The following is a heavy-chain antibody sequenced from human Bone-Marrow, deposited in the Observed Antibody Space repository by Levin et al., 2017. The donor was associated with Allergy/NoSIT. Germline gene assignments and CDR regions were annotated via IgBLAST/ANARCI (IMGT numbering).Heavy chain of an antibody. CDR2: ISWNSGNI. D-gene: IGHD2-8*01. CDR1: GFIFEDYA. V-gene: IGHV3-9*01. CDR3: VKDRHCTSLNCHRIYNYYAVDV. Sequence: HPGESLKISCAASGFIFEDYAMHWVRQVPGKGLEWVAGISWNSGNIGYADSVKGRFTISRDNAKNSLDLQMNSLRPEDTAVYSCVKDRHCTSLNCHRIYNYYAVDVWGQGTTVTVSS. J-gene: IGHJ6*02.